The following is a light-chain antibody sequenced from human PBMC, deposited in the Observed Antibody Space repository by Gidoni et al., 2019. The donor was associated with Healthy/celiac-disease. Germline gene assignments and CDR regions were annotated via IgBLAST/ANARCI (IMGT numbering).Light chain of an antibody. Sequence: NFMLTQPHSVSESPGKTVTISCTGSSGSIASNYVQWYQQRPGSAPTTVIYEDNQRPSGVPDRFSCSIDSSSNSASLTISGLKTEDEADYYCQSYDSSNRWVFGGGTKLTVL. CDR2: EDN. V-gene: IGLV6-57*02. J-gene: IGLJ3*02. CDR3: QSYDSSNRWV. CDR1: SGSIASNY.